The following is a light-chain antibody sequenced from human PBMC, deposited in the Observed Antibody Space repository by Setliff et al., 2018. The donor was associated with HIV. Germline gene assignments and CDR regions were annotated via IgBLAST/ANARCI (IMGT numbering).Light chain of an antibody. CDR3: HVWDSRSDHVV. CDR1: NIGSKS. J-gene: IGLJ2*01. Sequence: SYELTQPPSVSVAPGKTARITCGGNNIGSKSVHWYQQKPGQAPVLVIYYDSDRPSWSPERFSRSNSGNTATLTISRVEAGDEADYYCHVWDSRSDHVVFGGGTKVTVL. CDR2: YDS. V-gene: IGLV3-21*04.